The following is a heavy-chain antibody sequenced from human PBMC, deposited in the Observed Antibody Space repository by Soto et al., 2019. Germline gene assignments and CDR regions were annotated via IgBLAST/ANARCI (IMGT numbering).Heavy chain of an antibody. CDR3: AVISSNWYFSNYRH. CDR2: ISGSGVST. Sequence: GGSLRLSCVVSGITVSSEGMTWVRQARGRGLEWVSGISGSGVSTYYADSVKGRFIISRDNSKNTLFLQMNSLRADDTAVYYCAVISSNWYFSNYRHRGQGTLVTISS. J-gene: IGHJ1*01. CDR1: GITVSSEG. D-gene: IGHD6-13*01. V-gene: IGHV3-23*01.